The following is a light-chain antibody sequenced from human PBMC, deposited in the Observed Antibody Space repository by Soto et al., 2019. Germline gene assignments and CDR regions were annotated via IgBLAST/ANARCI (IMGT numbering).Light chain of an antibody. J-gene: IGKJ1*01. CDR3: QQYGDSPPT. Sequence: EIVLTQSPGTLYLSPGEIATLSCRASQSLSTNYLAWYQRKPGQAPRLLIYGASSRATDIPRRFSGSGSGTDFTLTITRLEPEDFAVYYCQQYGDSPPTFGQGTKVEIK. V-gene: IGKV3-20*01. CDR1: QSLSTNY. CDR2: GAS.